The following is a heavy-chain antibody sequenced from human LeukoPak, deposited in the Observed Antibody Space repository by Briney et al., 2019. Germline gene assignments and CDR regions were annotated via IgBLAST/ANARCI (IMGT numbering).Heavy chain of an antibody. CDR2: INWNGGST. J-gene: IGHJ3*02. Sequence: GGFLRLSCAASGFTFDDYGMSWVRQAPGKGLEWVSGINWNGGSTGYADSVKGRFTISRDNSKNSLYLQMDSLRAEDSAIYYCAREGWDLNALDIWGQGTMVTVSP. D-gene: IGHD1-26*01. CDR3: AREGWDLNALDI. CDR1: GFTFDDYG. V-gene: IGHV3-20*04.